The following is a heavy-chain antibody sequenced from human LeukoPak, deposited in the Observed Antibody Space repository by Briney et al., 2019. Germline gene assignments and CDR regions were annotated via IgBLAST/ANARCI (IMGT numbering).Heavy chain of an antibody. V-gene: IGHV1-2*06. Sequence: GASVKVSCKASGYTYTGYYMHWVRQAPGQGLEWMGRINPNSGGTNYAQKFQGRVTMTRDTSISTAYMELSRLRSDDTAVYYCASVYSSSGSGDYWGQGTLVTVSS. D-gene: IGHD6-13*01. CDR1: GYTYTGYY. CDR3: ASVYSSSGSGDY. CDR2: INPNSGGT. J-gene: IGHJ4*02.